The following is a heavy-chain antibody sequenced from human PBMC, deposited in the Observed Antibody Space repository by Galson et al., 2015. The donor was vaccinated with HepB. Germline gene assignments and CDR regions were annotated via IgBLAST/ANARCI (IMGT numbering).Heavy chain of an antibody. D-gene: IGHD3-3*01. CDR3: ARAFRGDFWSGYYSSYYYYGMDV. Sequence: AASGFTFSSYSMNWVRQAPGTGLEWVSSISSSSSYIYYADSVKGRFTISRDNAKNSLYLQMNSLRAEDTTVYYCARAFRGDFWSGYYSSYYYYGMDVWGQGTTVTVSS. J-gene: IGHJ6*02. CDR2: ISSSSSYI. CDR1: GFTFSSYS. V-gene: IGHV3-21*01.